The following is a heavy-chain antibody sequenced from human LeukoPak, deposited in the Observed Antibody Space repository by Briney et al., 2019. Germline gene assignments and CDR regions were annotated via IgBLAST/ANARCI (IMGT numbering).Heavy chain of an antibody. Sequence: PSETLSLTCTVSGGSISSTSYYWGWIRQPPGKRLEWIGSIYYSGSTYYNPSLKSRVTISVDTSKNQFSLKLSSVTAADTAVYYCARSQQLVRKGWFDPWGQGTLVTVSS. D-gene: IGHD6-13*01. CDR2: IYYSGST. V-gene: IGHV4-39*01. CDR1: GGSISSTSYY. J-gene: IGHJ5*02. CDR3: ARSQQLVRKGWFDP.